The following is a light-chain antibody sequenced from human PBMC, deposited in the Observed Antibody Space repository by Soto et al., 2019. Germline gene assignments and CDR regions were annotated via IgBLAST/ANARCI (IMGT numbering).Light chain of an antibody. J-gene: IGKJ1*01. CDR2: DVA. CDR3: QQYKSQPWT. Sequence: DIQMTQXPSTLSASVGDRVTITCRASQSXSTWLAWYQRKPGKAPNLLIYDVASLQSGVPSRFSGSGSGTEFTLTISSLQPDDVATYYCQQYKSQPWTFGQGTKVEAK. CDR1: QSXSTW. V-gene: IGKV1-5*01.